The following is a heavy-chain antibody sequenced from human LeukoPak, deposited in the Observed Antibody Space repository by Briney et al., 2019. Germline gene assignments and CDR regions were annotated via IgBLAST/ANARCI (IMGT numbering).Heavy chain of an antibody. CDR3: ARGTAAGPNWFDP. CDR1: GGSFSGYY. Sequence: SETLSLTCAVYGGSFSGYYWSWIRQPAGKGLEWIGRIYTSGSTNYNPSLKSRVTMSVDTSKNQFSLKLSSVTAADTAVYYCARGTAAGPNWFDPWGQGTLVTVSS. J-gene: IGHJ5*02. D-gene: IGHD6-13*01. CDR2: IYTSGST. V-gene: IGHV4-59*10.